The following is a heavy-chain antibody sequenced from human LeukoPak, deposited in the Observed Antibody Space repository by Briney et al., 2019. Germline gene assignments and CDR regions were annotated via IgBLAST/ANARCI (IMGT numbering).Heavy chain of an antibody. CDR1: GFTFSSYS. J-gene: IGHJ4*02. V-gene: IGHV3-21*01. CDR3: ARVAYYDFWSGYYRYFDY. CDR2: ISSSSSYI. Sequence: PGGSLRLSCAASGFTFSSYSMNRVRQAPGKGLEWVSSISSSSSYIYYADSVKGRFTISRDNAKNSLYLQMNSLRAEDTAVYYCARVAYYDFWSGYYRYFDYWGQGTLVTVSS. D-gene: IGHD3-3*01.